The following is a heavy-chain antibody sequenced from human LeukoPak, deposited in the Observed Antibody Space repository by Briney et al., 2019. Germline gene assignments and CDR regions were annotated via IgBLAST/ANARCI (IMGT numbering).Heavy chain of an antibody. Sequence: GGSLRLSCAASGFTFSRYWMSWVRQAPGKGLEWVANIHQDGSETYYVDSVKGRFTISRDNAKNSLYLQMNSLRAEDTAVYYCARGAYYYEDWGQGTLVTVSS. D-gene: IGHD3-22*01. J-gene: IGHJ4*02. V-gene: IGHV3-7*01. CDR2: IHQDGSET. CDR1: GFTFSRYW. CDR3: ARGAYYYED.